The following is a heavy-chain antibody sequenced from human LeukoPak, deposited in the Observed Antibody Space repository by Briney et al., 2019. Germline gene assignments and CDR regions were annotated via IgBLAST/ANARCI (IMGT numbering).Heavy chain of an antibody. CDR2: ISSSSSYI. V-gene: IGHV3-21*01. J-gene: IGHJ3*02. CDR1: GFTFSSYS. Sequence: GSLRLSCAASGFTFSSYSMNWVRQAPGKGLEWVSSISSSSSYIYYADSVKGRFTISRDNAKESVFLQMNSLRADDTAVYYCARTYDFGRGPPGDAFDNWGPGTLVIVSS. CDR3: ARTYDFGRGPPGDAFDN. D-gene: IGHD3-3*01.